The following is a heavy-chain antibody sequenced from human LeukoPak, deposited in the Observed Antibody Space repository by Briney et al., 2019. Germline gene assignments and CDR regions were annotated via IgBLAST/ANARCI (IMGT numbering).Heavy chain of an antibody. CDR1: GSTFSDYY. CDR2: ISSSGSTI. J-gene: IGHJ4*02. CDR3: ARDRHYYDSSGGGVDY. V-gene: IGHV3-11*04. D-gene: IGHD3-22*01. Sequence: GGSLRLSCAASGSTFSDYYMSWIRQAPGKGLEWVSYISSSGSTIYYADSVKGRFTISRDNAKNSLYLQMNSLRAEDTAVYYCARDRHYYDSSGGGVDYWGQGTLVTVSS.